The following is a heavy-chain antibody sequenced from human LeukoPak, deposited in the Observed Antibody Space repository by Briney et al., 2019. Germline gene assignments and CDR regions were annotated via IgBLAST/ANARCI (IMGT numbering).Heavy chain of an antibody. J-gene: IGHJ5*02. V-gene: IGHV4-39*01. CDR3: ARYASGSYYWFDP. D-gene: IGHD3-10*01. CDR2: VYYTGSA. Sequence: NPSETLSLTCTVSGGSISSTSYHWAWIRQPPGKGLEWIATVYYTGSAYYNPSLRSRVTISVDTSKSQFSLKLSSVTTADTALYHCARYASGSYYWFDPWGQGTLVTVSS. CDR1: GGSISSTSYH.